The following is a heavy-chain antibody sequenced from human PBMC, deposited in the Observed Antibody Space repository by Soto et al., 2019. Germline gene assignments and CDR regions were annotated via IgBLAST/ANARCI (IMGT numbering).Heavy chain of an antibody. CDR1: GGSFSSDY. J-gene: IGHJ5*02. CDR2: INHSGST. Sequence: SETLSLTCAVYGGSFSSDYWSWIRQPPGMGLDWIGEINHSGSTNYNPSLKSRVTISVDTSNNQFSLKLSSVTAADTAVYYCATYSGSNTTPGGFDPWGQGTLVTVSS. CDR3: ATYSGSNTTPGGFDP. V-gene: IGHV4-34*01. D-gene: IGHD1-26*01.